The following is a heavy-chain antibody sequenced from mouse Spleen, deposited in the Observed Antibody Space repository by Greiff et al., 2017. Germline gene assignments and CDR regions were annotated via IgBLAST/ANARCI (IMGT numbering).Heavy chain of an antibody. J-gene: IGHJ3*01. CDR2: ISSGSSTI. Sequence: DVQLVESGGGLVKPGGSLKLSCAASGFTFSDYGMHWVRQAPEKGLEWVAYISSGSSTIYYADTVKGRFTISRDNAKNTLFLQMTSLRSEDTAMYYCATAYYRYDALAYWGQGTLVTVSA. CDR3: ATAYYRYDALAY. V-gene: IGHV5-17*01. CDR1: GFTFSDYG. D-gene: IGHD2-14*01.